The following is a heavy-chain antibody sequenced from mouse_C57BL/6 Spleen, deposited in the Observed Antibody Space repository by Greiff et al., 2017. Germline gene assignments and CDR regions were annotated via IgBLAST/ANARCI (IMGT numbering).Heavy chain of an antibody. D-gene: IGHD1-1*01. CDR1: GFNIKDYY. CDR2: IDNEDGDT. V-gene: IGHV14-1*01. CDR3: TTGIITTVVAPDY. Sequence: VQLQQSGAKLVRPGASVKLSCTASGFNIKDYYMHWVKQRPEQGLEWIGRIDNEDGDTEYDPKFQGKATMTADTSSHTSHLQHSSMTSEDTAVYYCTTGIITTVVAPDYWGQGTTLTVSS. J-gene: IGHJ2*01.